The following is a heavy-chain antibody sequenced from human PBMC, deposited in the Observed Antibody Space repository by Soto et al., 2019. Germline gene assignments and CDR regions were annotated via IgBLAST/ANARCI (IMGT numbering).Heavy chain of an antibody. Sequence: PGGSLRLSCAASGFTFSSYAMSWVRQAPGKGLEWVSAISGSGGSTYYADSVKGRFTISRDNSKNTLYLQMNSLRAEDTAVYYFAKGPRPYYYDSSGYYYYFDYWGQGTLVTVSS. CDR3: AKGPRPYYYDSSGYYYYFDY. CDR2: ISGSGGST. J-gene: IGHJ4*02. CDR1: GFTFSSYA. V-gene: IGHV3-23*01. D-gene: IGHD3-22*01.